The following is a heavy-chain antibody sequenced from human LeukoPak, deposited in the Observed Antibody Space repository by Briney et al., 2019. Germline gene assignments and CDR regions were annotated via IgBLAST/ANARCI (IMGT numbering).Heavy chain of an antibody. Sequence: PGGSLRLSCAASGFTFSSYEMNWVCQAPGKGLEWVSYISSSGSTIYYADSVKGRFTISRDNAKNSLYLQMNSLRAEDTAVYYCATLRPSVRITIFGVPNAFDIWGQGTMVTVSS. CDR3: ATLRPSVRITIFGVPNAFDI. CDR2: ISSSGSTI. CDR1: GFTFSSYE. J-gene: IGHJ3*02. D-gene: IGHD3-3*01. V-gene: IGHV3-48*03.